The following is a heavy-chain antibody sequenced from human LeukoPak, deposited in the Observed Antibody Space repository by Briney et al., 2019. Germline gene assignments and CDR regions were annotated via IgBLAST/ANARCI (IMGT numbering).Heavy chain of an antibody. Sequence: SGTLSLTCTVSGGSISSRSYYWGWIRQPPGKGLEWIGNIYYSGGTYYNPSLKSRVTISVDTSKNQFSLKLSSVTATDTAVYYCASYQVGATSGFDYWGQGTLVTVSS. V-gene: IGHV4-39*01. J-gene: IGHJ4*02. D-gene: IGHD1-26*01. CDR3: ASYQVGATSGFDY. CDR1: GGSISSRSYY. CDR2: IYYSGGT.